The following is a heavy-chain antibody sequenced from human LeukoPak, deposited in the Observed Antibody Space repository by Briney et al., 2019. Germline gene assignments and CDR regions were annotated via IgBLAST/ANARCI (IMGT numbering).Heavy chain of an antibody. J-gene: IGHJ5*02. CDR1: GGSISSSSYC. V-gene: IGHV4-39*07. D-gene: IGHD3-3*01. CDR2: VYYSGST. CDR3: ARESLLEDFWIGYHVNWFYP. Sequence: SETLSLTCTVSGGSISSSSYCWGWVRQPPGKGLEWIGSVYYSGSTYYSLFLKSRVSISVDTSKKYLYLNVRSVTDAATYVCVCARESLLEDFWIGYHVNWFYPWGQGTLGTVSS.